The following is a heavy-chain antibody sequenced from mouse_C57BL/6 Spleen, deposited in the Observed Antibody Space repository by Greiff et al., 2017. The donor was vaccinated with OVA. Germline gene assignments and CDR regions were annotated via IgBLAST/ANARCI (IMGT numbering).Heavy chain of an antibody. CDR1: GFSLTSYG. Sequence: VQRVESGPGLVQPSQSLSITCTVSGFSLTSYGVHWVRQSPGKGLEWLGVIWSGGSTDYNAAVISRLSISKDNSKSQVFFKMNSLQADDTAIYYCASLGSSYGYAMDYWGQGTSVTVSS. J-gene: IGHJ4*01. CDR3: ASLGSSYGYAMDY. D-gene: IGHD1-1*01. V-gene: IGHV2-2*01. CDR2: IWSGGST.